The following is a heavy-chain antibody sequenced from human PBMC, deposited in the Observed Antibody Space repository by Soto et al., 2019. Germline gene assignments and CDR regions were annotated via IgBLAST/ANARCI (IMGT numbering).Heavy chain of an antibody. V-gene: IGHV4-4*02. J-gene: IGHJ6*02. D-gene: IGHD2-2*01. CDR1: GGSISSSNW. CDR3: ARVRVVPAAISSNGMDV. Sequence: QVQLQESGPGLVKPSGTLSLTCAVSGGSISSSNWWIWVRQTPGKGLEWIGEIYHSGSTNYNPSLKSRVTISVDKSKNQFSLKLSSVTAADTAVYYCARVRVVPAAISSNGMDVWGQGTTVTVSS. CDR2: IYHSGST.